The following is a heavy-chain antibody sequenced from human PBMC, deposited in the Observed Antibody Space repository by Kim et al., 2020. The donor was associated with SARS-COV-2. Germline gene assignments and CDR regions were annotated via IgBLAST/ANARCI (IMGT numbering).Heavy chain of an antibody. D-gene: IGHD2-21*01. CDR1: GFTFSSYG. Sequence: GGSLRLSCAASGFTFSSYGMHWVRQAPGKGLEWVAVISYDGSHKYYADSVKGRFTISRDNSKNTLYLQMNSLRAEDTAVYYCAKDQGYSGYDQVPHIVVVIAPRVGYYYGMDVWGQGTTVTVSS. CDR3: AKDQGYSGYDQVPHIVVVIAPRVGYYYGMDV. J-gene: IGHJ6*02. V-gene: IGHV3-30*18. CDR2: ISYDGSHK.